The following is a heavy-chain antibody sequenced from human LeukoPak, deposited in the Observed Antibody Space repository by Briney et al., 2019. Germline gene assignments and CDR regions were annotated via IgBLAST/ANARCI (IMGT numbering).Heavy chain of an antibody. V-gene: IGHV1-18*01. Sequence: ASVRVSCKASGYTFTSYDITWVRQAPGQGLEWMGWISAYNGNTNYAQKLQGRVTMTTDTSTSTAYMELRSLRSDDTAVYYCARHCSGGSCYEFQHWGQGTLVTVSS. D-gene: IGHD2-15*01. CDR3: ARHCSGGSCYEFQH. J-gene: IGHJ1*01. CDR1: GYTFTSYD. CDR2: ISAYNGNT.